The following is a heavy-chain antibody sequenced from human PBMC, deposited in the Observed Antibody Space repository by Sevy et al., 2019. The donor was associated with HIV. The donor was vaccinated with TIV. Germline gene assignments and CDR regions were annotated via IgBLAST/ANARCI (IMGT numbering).Heavy chain of an antibody. J-gene: IGHJ4*02. D-gene: IGHD3-22*01. Sequence: ASVKVSCKIPGYTLTQFSMHWVRQAPGKGLEWMGTFDPEDGERIYAQKFQGRVTMTEDTSTDTAYMELSSLRSEDTAAYYCAITREYYSDNSGYFDYWGQGTLVTVSS. CDR1: GYTLTQFS. V-gene: IGHV1-24*01. CDR3: AITREYYSDNSGYFDY. CDR2: FDPEDGER.